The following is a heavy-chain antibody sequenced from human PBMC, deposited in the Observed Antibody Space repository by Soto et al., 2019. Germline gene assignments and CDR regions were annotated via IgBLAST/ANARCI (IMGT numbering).Heavy chain of an antibody. CDR3: ARGFHILRFLEWLSPPFDAFDI. Sequence: QVQLVQSGAEVKKPGASVKVSCKASGYTFTGYYMHWVRQAPGQGLEWMGWINPNSGGTNYAQKFQGWVTMTRDTSISTDYMELSRLRSDDTAVYYCARGFHILRFLEWLSPPFDAFDIWGQGTMVTVSS. J-gene: IGHJ3*02. D-gene: IGHD3-3*01. V-gene: IGHV1-2*04. CDR2: INPNSGGT. CDR1: GYTFTGYY.